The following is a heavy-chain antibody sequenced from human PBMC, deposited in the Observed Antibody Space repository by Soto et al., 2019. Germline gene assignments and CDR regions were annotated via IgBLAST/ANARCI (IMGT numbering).Heavy chain of an antibody. CDR1: GFTFSSYW. Sequence: EVQLMESGGDLVQPGGSLRLSCAASGFTFSSYWMHWVRQAPGKGLVWVSRVDNGGGGAIYADSVKGRFTVSRDNAKNTLFLQMNSLRVDDTAIYYCARGSLVHAFDIWGQGTMVTVSS. J-gene: IGHJ3*02. CDR3: ARGSLVHAFDI. V-gene: IGHV3-74*01. CDR2: VDNGGGGA.